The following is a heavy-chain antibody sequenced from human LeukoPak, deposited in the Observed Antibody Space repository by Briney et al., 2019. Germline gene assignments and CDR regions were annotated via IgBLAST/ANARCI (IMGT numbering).Heavy chain of an antibody. CDR2: ISAYNGNT. Sequence: GASVKVSCKASGYTFTSYGNSWVRQAPGQGLEWMGWISAYNGNTNYAQKLQGRVTMTTDTSTSTAYMELRSLRSDDTAVYYCARDPGSSSWTPFDYWGQGTLVTVSS. CDR3: ARDPGSSSWTPFDY. J-gene: IGHJ4*02. D-gene: IGHD6-13*01. V-gene: IGHV1-18*01. CDR1: GYTFTSYG.